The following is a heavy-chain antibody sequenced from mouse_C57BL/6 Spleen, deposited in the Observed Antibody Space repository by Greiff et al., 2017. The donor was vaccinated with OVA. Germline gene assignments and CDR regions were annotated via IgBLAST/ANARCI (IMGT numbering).Heavy chain of an antibody. CDR2: IYPGDGDT. V-gene: IGHV1-80*01. CDR3: ARPRNYDRAWFAY. CDR1: GYAFSSYW. J-gene: IGHJ3*01. D-gene: IGHD2-4*01. Sequence: VQLQQSGAELVKPGASVKISCKASGYAFSSYWMHWVKQRPGKGLEWIGQIYPGDGDTNYNGKFKGKATLTADKSSSTAYMQLSSLTSEDSAVDFYARPRNYDRAWFAYWGQGTLVTVSA.